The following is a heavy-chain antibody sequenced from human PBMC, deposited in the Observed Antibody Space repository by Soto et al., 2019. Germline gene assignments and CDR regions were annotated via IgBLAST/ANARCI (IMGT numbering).Heavy chain of an antibody. Sequence: GASVKVSCKASAGTFSSYAISWVRQAPGQGLEWMGGIIPIFGTANYAQKFQGRVTITADESTSTAYMELSSLRSEDTAVYYCARGAWDTAMVGKNWFDPWGQGTLVTVSS. D-gene: IGHD5-18*01. CDR2: IIPIFGTA. J-gene: IGHJ5*02. V-gene: IGHV1-69*13. CDR1: AGTFSSYA. CDR3: ARGAWDTAMVGKNWFDP.